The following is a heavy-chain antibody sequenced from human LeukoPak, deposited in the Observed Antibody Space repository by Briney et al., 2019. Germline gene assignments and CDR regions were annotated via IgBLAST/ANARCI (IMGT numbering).Heavy chain of an antibody. CDR2: IKSKTDGGTT. J-gene: IGHJ3*02. Sequence: PGGSLTLSCAASGFTFSNAWMSWVRQAPGKGLEWVGRIKSKTDGGTTDYAAPVKGRFTISRDDSKNTLYLQMNSLKAEDTAVYYCTADDWGAFYIWGQGTMVTVSS. CDR3: TADDWGAFYI. V-gene: IGHV3-15*01. CDR1: GFTFSNAW. D-gene: IGHD3-16*01.